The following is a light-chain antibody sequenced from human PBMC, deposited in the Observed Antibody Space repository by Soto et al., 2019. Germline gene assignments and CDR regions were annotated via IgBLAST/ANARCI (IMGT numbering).Light chain of an antibody. CDR2: EVS. CDR3: LSFTRSDTYI. CDR1: SSDIGAYNY. Sequence: QSALTQPASVSGSPGQSIAFACTGTSSDIGAYNYVSWYQHHPAKAPKLMIYEVSNRPSGIPNRFSGSKSGNTASLTISGLQAEDEADYYCLSFTRSDTYIFGTGTKVTVL. J-gene: IGLJ1*01. V-gene: IGLV2-14*01.